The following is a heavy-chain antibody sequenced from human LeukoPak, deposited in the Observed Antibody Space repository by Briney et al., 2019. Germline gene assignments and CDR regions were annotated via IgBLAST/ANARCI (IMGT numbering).Heavy chain of an antibody. CDR3: ARSGAYYYDSSGYYYPYYYYYMDV. J-gene: IGHJ6*03. CDR1: GFTFSSYA. V-gene: IGHV3-30*01. Sequence: GRSLRLSCAASGFTFSSYAMHWVRQAPGKGLEWVAVISYDGSNKYYADSVKGRFTISRDNSKNTLYLQMNSLRAEDTAVYYCARSGAYYYDSSGYYYPYYYYYMDVWGKGTTVTVSS. CDR2: ISYDGSNK. D-gene: IGHD3-22*01.